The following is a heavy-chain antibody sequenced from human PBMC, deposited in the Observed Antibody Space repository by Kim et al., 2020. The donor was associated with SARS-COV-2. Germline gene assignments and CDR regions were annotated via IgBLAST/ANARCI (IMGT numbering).Heavy chain of an antibody. J-gene: IGHJ4*02. V-gene: IGHV3-23*01. CDR2: GCDT. D-gene: IGHD3-3*01. CDR3: ANLYDLAG. Sequence: GCDTNYPDSATGRFTISRDKSKNPLYLQMNSLRAEETAVYYCANLYDLAGWGQGTLVTVSS.